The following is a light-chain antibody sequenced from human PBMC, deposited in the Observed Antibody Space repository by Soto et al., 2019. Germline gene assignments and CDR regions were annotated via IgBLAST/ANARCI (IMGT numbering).Light chain of an antibody. V-gene: IGKV1-5*03. CDR3: QHYNTYPWT. Sequence: DIQMTQSPSTLSASVGDRVTVTCRASQSISSWLAWYQQKAGKAPKLLIYKASALESGVPSRFSGSGSGTEFTLTISILEPEDFATYYCQHYNTYPWTFGQGTKVEIK. CDR1: QSISSW. J-gene: IGKJ1*01. CDR2: KAS.